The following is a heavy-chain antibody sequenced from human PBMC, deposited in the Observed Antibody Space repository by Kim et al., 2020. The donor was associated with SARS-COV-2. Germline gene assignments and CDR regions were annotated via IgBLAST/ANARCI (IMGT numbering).Heavy chain of an antibody. CDR1: GFTFSSYA. V-gene: IGHV3-23*01. J-gene: IGHJ6*02. CDR3: AKADYGDYVEYYYAMDV. Sequence: GGSLRLSCAASGFTFSSYAMSWVRQAPGKGLEWVSAISGSGGSTYYADSVKGRFTISRDNSKNTLYLQMNSLRAEDTAVYYCAKADYGDYVEYYYAMDVWGQGTTVTVSS. CDR2: ISGSGGST. D-gene: IGHD4-17*01.